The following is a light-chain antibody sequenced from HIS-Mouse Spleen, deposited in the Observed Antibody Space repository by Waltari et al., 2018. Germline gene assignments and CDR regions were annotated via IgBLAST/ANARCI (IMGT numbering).Light chain of an antibody. CDR3: YSTDSSGNHRV. Sequence: SYELTQPPSVSVSPGQTARITRSGDALPKKYAYWYQQKSGQAPVLVIYADSKRPSGIPERFSGSSSGTMATLTISGAQVEDEADYYCYSTDSSGNHRVFGGGTKLTVL. CDR1: ALPKKY. J-gene: IGLJ2*01. V-gene: IGLV3-10*01. CDR2: ADS.